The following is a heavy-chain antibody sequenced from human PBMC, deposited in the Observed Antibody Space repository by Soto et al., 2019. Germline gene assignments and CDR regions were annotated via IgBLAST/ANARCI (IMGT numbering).Heavy chain of an antibody. CDR3: AHSQRGPRDF. CDR2: IYWDDDK. D-gene: IGHD5-12*01. Sequence: QITLKESGPPLVRPTQTLTLTCTFSGFSLSTTGVAVAWIRQPPGEALEWLALIYWDDDKRYNSSLKSRLTITKDTPRDQVVLAMTNMAPMDTATYFCAHSQRGPRDFWGPGILVTVSS. CDR1: GFSLSTTGVA. V-gene: IGHV2-5*02. J-gene: IGHJ4*02.